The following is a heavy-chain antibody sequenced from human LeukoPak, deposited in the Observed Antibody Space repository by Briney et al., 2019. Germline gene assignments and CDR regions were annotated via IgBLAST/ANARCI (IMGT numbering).Heavy chain of an antibody. CDR1: GDSMSSSS. D-gene: IGHD3-22*01. V-gene: IGHV4-59*01. J-gene: IGHJ4*02. CDR2: MFYSGST. Sequence: SETLSLTCTLSGDSMSSSSWSWIRQPPGKGLEWIGYMFYSGSTNYNPSLKSRVTMSMDTSKTQFSLKLSSVTAADTAVYYCARNYYDSSGYAGGPDYWGQGTMVTVSS. CDR3: ARNYYDSSGYAGGPDY.